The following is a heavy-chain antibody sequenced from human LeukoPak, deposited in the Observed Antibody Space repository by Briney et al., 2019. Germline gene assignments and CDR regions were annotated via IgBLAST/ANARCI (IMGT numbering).Heavy chain of an antibody. J-gene: IGHJ4*02. V-gene: IGHV1-69*13. CDR1: GGTFSSYA. CDR3: ARGGDGYNYLEDY. D-gene: IGHD5-24*01. Sequence: ASVKVSCKASGGTFSSYAISWVRQAPGQGLEWMGGIIPIFGTANYAQKFQGRVTITADESTSTAYMELSSLRSEDTAVYYCARGGDGYNYLEDYWGQGTLVTVSS. CDR2: IIPIFGTA.